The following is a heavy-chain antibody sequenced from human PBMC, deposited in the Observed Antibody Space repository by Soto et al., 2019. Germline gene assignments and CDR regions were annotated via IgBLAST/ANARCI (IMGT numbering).Heavy chain of an antibody. D-gene: IGHD2-15*01. CDR1: GDSISSSNYF. J-gene: IGHJ4*02. Sequence: SETLSLTCTVSGDSISSSNYFWGWIRQPPGKGLEWIGTIFYSGSTYYNPSLKSRVTISVDTSKNQFSLRLISVTAADTALYNCARRYGGLYFDYWGQGSLVTVSS. CDR3: ARRYGGLYFDY. V-gene: IGHV4-39*01. CDR2: IFYSGST.